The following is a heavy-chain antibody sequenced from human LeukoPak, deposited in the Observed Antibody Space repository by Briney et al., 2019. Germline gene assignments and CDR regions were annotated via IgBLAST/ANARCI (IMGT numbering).Heavy chain of an antibody. CDR1: GFTFSTNA. CDR3: AKDEAYYDFWSSGRYYYYMDV. J-gene: IGHJ6*03. D-gene: IGHD3-3*01. V-gene: IGHV3-23*01. Sequence: GGSLRLSCAASGFTFSTNAMSWVRQAPGKGLEWVSGMSSNGGSTYNEDSVKGRFSISRDNSKNMLYLQMNSLRVEDTAVYYCAKDEAYYDFWSSGRYYYYMDVWGEGTTVTVS. CDR2: MSSNGGST.